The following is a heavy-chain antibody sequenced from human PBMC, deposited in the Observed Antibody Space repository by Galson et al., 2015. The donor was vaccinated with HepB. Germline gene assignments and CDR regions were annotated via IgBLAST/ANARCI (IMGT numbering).Heavy chain of an antibody. CDR3: ARDPGGLWEGSGYHYGLDV. V-gene: IGHV1-46*01. CDR2: INPVRTIT. D-gene: IGHD3-10*01. Sequence: SVKVSCKASGYPLTSYFIHWVRQAPGQGLEWMEIINPVRTITTYEQKFQGRVTMTRDTSTSTVYMELSSLTSEDTAVYYCARDPGGLWEGSGYHYGLDVWGQRTTVTVSS. J-gene: IGHJ6*01. CDR1: GYPLTSYF.